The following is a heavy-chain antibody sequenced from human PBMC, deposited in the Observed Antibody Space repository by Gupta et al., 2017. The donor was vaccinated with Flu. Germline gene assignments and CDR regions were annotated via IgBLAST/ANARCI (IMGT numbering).Heavy chain of an antibody. D-gene: IGHD1-1*01. CDR2: IYYSGNT. Sequence: QLQLQESGPGLVKPSETLSLTCTVSGGSISSSSYYWGWIRQPPGKGLELIGTIYYSGNTFFNPSLKSRVTISIDTSKNQFSLKLGSVTAADTAVYYCARYNWIDWAAGSASFDYWGQGTLVTVSS. CDR1: GGSISSSSYY. J-gene: IGHJ4*02. V-gene: IGHV4-39*01. CDR3: ARYNWIDWAAGSASFDY.